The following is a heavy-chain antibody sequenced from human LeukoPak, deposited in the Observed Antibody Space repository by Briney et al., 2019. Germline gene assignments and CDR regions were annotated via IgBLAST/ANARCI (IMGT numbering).Heavy chain of an antibody. J-gene: IGHJ5*02. CDR1: GYTFTNFG. Sequence: ASVKVSCKASGYTFTNFGITWVRQAPGQGLEWMAWISAYNGSTNYAQKFQGRVIMTTDTSTSTAYMELRSLRSDDTAVYYCARGGVYCSGGSCPNNWFDPWGQGTLVTVSS. CDR3: ARGGVYCSGGSCPNNWFDP. V-gene: IGHV1-18*01. CDR2: ISAYNGST. D-gene: IGHD2-15*01.